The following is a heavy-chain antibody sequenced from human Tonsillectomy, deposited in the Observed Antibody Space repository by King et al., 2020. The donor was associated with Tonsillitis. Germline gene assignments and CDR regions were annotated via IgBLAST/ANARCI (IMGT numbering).Heavy chain of an antibody. J-gene: IGHJ6*03. D-gene: IGHD1-26*01. V-gene: IGHV3-74*01. CDR3: ARAPPGNYYYYMDV. CDR1: GFTFSTYW. Sequence: VQLVESGGGLVQPGGSLRLSCAASGFTFSTYWMHWVRQAPGKVLVWVSRINGDGSSTSYADSVKGRFTLSRDNAKNTLYLHMNSPRSEETAVYYCARAPPGNYYYYMDVWGKGTTVTVSS. CDR2: INGDGSST.